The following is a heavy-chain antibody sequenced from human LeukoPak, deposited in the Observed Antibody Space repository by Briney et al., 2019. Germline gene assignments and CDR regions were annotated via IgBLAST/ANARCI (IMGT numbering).Heavy chain of an antibody. CDR3: ARFGGTTLTTGYYVDY. D-gene: IGHD4-17*01. Sequence: TTSQTLSLTCAVSGGSISSGGYSWSWIRQPPGKGLEWIGYIYHSGSTYYTPSLKSRVTISVDRSKNQFSLKLSSVTAADTAVYYCARFGGTTLTTGYYVDYWGQGTLVTVSS. V-gene: IGHV4-30-2*01. CDR1: GGSISSGGYS. CDR2: IYHSGST. J-gene: IGHJ4*02.